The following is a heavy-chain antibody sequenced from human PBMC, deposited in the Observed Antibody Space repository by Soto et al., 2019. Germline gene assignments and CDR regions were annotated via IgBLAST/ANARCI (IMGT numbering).Heavy chain of an antibody. Sequence: QVQLQQWGAGLLKPSETLSLTCAVYGGSFSGYYWSWIRQPPGKGLEWIGEINHSGSTNYNPSLKSRVTISVDTSKNQFSLKLSSVTAADTAVYYCARGRRNTMIVVVITTFNWFDPWGQGTLVTVSS. D-gene: IGHD3-22*01. V-gene: IGHV4-34*01. J-gene: IGHJ5*02. CDR1: GGSFSGYY. CDR2: INHSGST. CDR3: ARGRRNTMIVVVITTFNWFDP.